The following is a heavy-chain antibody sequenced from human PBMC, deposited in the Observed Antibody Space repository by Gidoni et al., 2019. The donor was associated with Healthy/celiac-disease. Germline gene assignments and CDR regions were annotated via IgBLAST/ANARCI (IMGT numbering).Heavy chain of an antibody. D-gene: IGHD3-10*01. CDR3: ARGRGMVRGVMMGNWFDP. CDR2: INHSGST. V-gene: IGHV4-34*01. Sequence: QVQLQQWAAGLLKPSETLSLTCAVAGGSFSGYYCSWIRQPPGKGLEWIGEINHSGSTNYNPSLKSRVTISVDTSKNQFSLKLSSVTAADTAVYYCARGRGMVRGVMMGNWFDPWGQGTLVTVSS. CDR1: GGSFSGYY. J-gene: IGHJ5*02.